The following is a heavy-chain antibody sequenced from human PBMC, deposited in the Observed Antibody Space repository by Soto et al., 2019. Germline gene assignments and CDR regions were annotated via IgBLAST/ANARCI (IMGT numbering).Heavy chain of an antibody. CDR1: GGSFSGYY. D-gene: IGHD3-10*01. J-gene: IGHJ4*02. V-gene: IGHV4-34*01. CDR3: ARGDYYDSGSYSNTDY. Sequence: QVQLQQWGAGLLKPSETLSLTCAVYGGSFSGYYWSWIRQPPGKGLEWIGEINHSGSTNYNPSLKSRVTISVDTSKNQFSLKLSSVTAADTAVYYCARGDYYDSGSYSNTDYWGQGTLVTVSS. CDR2: INHSGST.